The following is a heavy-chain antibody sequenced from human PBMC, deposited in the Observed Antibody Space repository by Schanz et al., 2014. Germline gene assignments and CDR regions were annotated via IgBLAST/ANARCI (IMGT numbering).Heavy chain of an antibody. D-gene: IGHD3-10*01. CDR2: ISPSSGGT. J-gene: IGHJ5*02. CDR3: AREGTIIRGLTGWFDP. V-gene: IGHV1-2*06. Sequence: QVQLVQSGPAVKKPGASMKVSCKASGYTFTNHYLHWVRQAPGQGLEWMGRISPSSGGTNYAQNFQGRVTMTKDTSINTVYMELSTLTSDDTAVYYCAREGTIIRGLTGWFDPWGQGTLVTVSS. CDR1: GYTFTNHY.